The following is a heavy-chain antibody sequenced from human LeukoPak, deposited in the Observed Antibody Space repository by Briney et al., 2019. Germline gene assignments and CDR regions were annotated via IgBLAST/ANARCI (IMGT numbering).Heavy chain of an antibody. J-gene: IGHJ4*02. CDR2: INSDGSST. V-gene: IGHV3-74*01. D-gene: IGHD1-1*01. Sequence: PGGFLRLSCAASGFTFSSYWMHWVRQAPGKGLVWVSRINSDGSSTSYADSVKGRFTISRGNAKNTLYLQVNSLTAEDTAIYYCAKATGTLGNWGQGTLVTVSS. CDR1: GFTFSSYW. CDR3: AKATGTLGN.